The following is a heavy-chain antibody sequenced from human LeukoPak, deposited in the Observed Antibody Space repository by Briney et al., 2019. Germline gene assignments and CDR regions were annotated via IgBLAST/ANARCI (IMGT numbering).Heavy chain of an antibody. V-gene: IGHV4-38-2*01. Sequence: SETLSLTCAVSGYSISSGYYWGWIRQPPGKGLEWIGSIYHSGSTYYDPSLKSRVTISVDTSKNQFSLKLSSVTAADTAVYYCAKYDSSGPKDAFDIWGQGTIVTVSS. CDR3: AKYDSSGPKDAFDI. D-gene: IGHD3-22*01. J-gene: IGHJ3*02. CDR1: GYSISSGYY. CDR2: IYHSGST.